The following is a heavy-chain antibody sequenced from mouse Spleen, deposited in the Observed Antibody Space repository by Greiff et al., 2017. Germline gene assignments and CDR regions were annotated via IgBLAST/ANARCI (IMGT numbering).Heavy chain of an antibody. CDR1: GYTFTDYY. CDR3: ARGGRGSSYEFAY. J-gene: IGHJ3*01. D-gene: IGHD1-1*01. V-gene: IGHV1-19*01. CDR2: INPYNGGT. Sequence: EVQLQQSGPVLVKPGASVKMSCKASGYTFTDYYMNWVKQSHGKSLEWIGVINPYNGGTSYNQKFKGKATLTVDKSSSTAYMELNSLTSEDSAVYYCARGGRGSSYEFAYWGQGTLVTVSA.